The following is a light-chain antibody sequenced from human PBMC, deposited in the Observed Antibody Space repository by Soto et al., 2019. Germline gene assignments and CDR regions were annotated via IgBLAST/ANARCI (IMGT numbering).Light chain of an antibody. CDR2: DVI. V-gene: IGLV2-11*01. J-gene: IGLJ3*02. CDR1: SSDVGGYDF. CDR3: CSYAGNYTWV. Sequence: QSVLTQPRSVSGSPGQSVTISCTGTSSDVGGYDFVSWYQQHPDKAPKVMIYDVIKRPSGVPDRFSGSKSGTTASLTISGLQAEDEADYYCCSYAGNYTWVFGGGTQLTVL.